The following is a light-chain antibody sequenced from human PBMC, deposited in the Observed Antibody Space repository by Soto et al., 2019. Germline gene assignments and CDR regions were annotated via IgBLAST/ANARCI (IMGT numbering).Light chain of an antibody. Sequence: DIQMTQSPSSVSASVGDRVTITCRASQGISSWLAWYQKKPGKAPNLLIYAASSLQSGVPSRFSGSESGTDFTLTISLLQPEDCAIYFCQQANSFPITFGQGTRLEIK. CDR2: AAS. J-gene: IGKJ5*01. CDR3: QQANSFPIT. V-gene: IGKV1-12*01. CDR1: QGISSW.